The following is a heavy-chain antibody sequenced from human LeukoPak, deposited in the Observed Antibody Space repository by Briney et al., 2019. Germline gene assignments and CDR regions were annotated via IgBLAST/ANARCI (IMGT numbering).Heavy chain of an antibody. V-gene: IGHV5-51*01. J-gene: IGHJ5*02. D-gene: IGHD2-2*01. Sequence: GESLKISCKGSGYSFTSYWIGWVRQMPGKGLEWMGIIYPGDSDTRYSPSFQGQATISADKSISTAYLQWSSLKASDTAMYYCARLQRYCSSTSCANWFDPWGQGTLVTVSS. CDR2: IYPGDSDT. CDR3: ARLQRYCSSTSCANWFDP. CDR1: GYSFTSYW.